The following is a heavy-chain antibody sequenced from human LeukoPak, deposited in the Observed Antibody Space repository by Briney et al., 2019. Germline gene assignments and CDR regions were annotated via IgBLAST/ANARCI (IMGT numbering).Heavy chain of an antibody. J-gene: IGHJ4*02. D-gene: IGHD3-16*01. CDR1: GGSFSGYY. CDR2: INHSGST. CDR3: ARKSGGRSLNY. Sequence: SETLSLTCAVYGGSFSGYYWSWIRQPPGKGLEWIGEINHSGSTNYNPSLKSRVTISVDTSKSQFSLKLSSVTAADTAVYYCARKSGGRSLNYWGQGTLVTVSS. V-gene: IGHV4-34*01.